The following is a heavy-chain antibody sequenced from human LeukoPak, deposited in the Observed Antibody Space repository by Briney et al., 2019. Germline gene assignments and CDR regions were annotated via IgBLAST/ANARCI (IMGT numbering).Heavy chain of an antibody. CDR1: GGSTSSSNW. CDR2: IYHGGST. CDR3: ASPYCSGGYCYFDS. V-gene: IGHV4-4*02. J-gene: IGHJ4*02. Sequence: KPSGTLSLTCAVSGGSTSSSNWWSWVRQPPGKGLEWIGEIYHGGSTNYSPSLKSRVTISVDKSKNQFSLKLSSVTAADTAVYYCASPYCSGGYCYFDSWGQGTLVTVSS. D-gene: IGHD2-15*01.